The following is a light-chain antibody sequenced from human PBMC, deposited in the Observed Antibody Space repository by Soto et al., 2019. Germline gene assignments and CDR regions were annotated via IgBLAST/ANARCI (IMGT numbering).Light chain of an antibody. V-gene: IGLV1-44*01. CDR3: AAWDDNLNGPL. CDR2: SDD. CDR1: NSNIGRYS. Sequence: QSVLAQPPSLSGTPWQRVTISCSGSNSNIGRYSVNWYQHFPGTAPKILIYSDDERPSGVPDRFSGSKSGTSASLAISGLQSEDEAEYYCAAWDDNLNGPLFGGGTQLTVL. J-gene: IGLJ3*02.